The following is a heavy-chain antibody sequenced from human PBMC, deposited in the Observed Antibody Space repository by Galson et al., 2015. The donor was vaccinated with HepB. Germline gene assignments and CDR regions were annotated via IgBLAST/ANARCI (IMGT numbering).Heavy chain of an antibody. J-gene: IGHJ2*01. CDR3: AKSKRDEGLYGVVLRRDWYFDL. CDR1: GFPFATFA. CDR2: VGGTGYET. V-gene: IGHV3-23*01. D-gene: IGHD3-3*01. Sequence: SLRLSCAASGFPFATFAMNWVRQAPGKGLGWVSGVGGTGYETFYADSVKGRFTISRDNSKNTLYLQLHTLSAEDTAVYYCAKSKRDEGLYGVVLRRDWYFDLWGRGTLVSLSS.